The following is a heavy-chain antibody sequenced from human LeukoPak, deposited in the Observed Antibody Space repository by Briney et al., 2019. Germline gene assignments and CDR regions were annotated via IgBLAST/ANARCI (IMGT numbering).Heavy chain of an antibody. D-gene: IGHD2-15*01. CDR2: IYYSGTT. CDR3: ARLVGYYSRGSCYHFDY. CDR1: GGSISSGDDY. Sequence: SETLSLTCTVSGGSISSGDDYWSWIRQPPGKGLEWIGCIYYSGTTYYNPSLKSRASISVDTSKNQFSLKLSSVTAADTAVYFCARLVGYYSRGSCYHFDYWGQGSLVTVSS. J-gene: IGHJ4*02. V-gene: IGHV4-30-4*01.